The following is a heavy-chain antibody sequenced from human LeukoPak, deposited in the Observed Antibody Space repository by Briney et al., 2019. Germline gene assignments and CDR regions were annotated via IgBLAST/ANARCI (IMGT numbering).Heavy chain of an antibody. CDR3: AIPPAGYYYPYYYYMDV. V-gene: IGHV1-69*13. CDR2: IIPIFGTA. J-gene: IGHJ6*03. Sequence: GASVKVSCKASGGTFSSYAISWVRQAPGQGLEWMGGIIPIFGTANYAQKFQGRVTITADESTSTAYMELSSLRSEDTAVYYCAIPPAGYYYPYYYYMDVWGKGTTVTISS. CDR1: GGTFSSYA. D-gene: IGHD3-10*01.